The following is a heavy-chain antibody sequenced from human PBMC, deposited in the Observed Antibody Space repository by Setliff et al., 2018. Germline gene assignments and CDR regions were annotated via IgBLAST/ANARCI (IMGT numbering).Heavy chain of an antibody. V-gene: IGHV4-31*03. CDR3: ARDATGYSSSWPYYYYYMDV. Sequence: SETLSLTCTVSGGSISSGGYYWSWIRQHPGKGLEWIGYIYYSGSTYYNPSLKSRVTISVDTSKNQFSLKLSSVTAADTAVYYCARDATGYSSSWPYYYYYMDVWGKGTTVTVSS. D-gene: IGHD6-13*01. CDR1: GGSISSGGYY. J-gene: IGHJ6*03. CDR2: IYYSGST.